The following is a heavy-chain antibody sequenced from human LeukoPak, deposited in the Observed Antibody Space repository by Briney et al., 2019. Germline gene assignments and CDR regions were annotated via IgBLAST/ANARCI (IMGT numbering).Heavy chain of an antibody. CDR1: GGSFSGYY. CDR3: ARDGYDYAFDI. CDR2: INHSGST. J-gene: IGHJ3*02. Sequence: SETLSLTCAVYGGSFSGYYWSWIRQPPGKGLEWIGEINHSGSTNYNPSLKSRVTISVDRSKNQFSLKLSSVTAADTAVYYCARDGYDYAFDIWGQGTMVTVSS. D-gene: IGHD5-12*01. V-gene: IGHV4-34*01.